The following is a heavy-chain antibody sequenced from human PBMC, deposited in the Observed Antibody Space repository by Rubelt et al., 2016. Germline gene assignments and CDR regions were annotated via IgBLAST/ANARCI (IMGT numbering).Heavy chain of an antibody. V-gene: IGHV4-39*01. CDR3: ARHQRGYSGCDY. D-gene: IGHD5-12*01. Sequence: GVEWIGSTQYSGSTYYNAVLKSRATISVDTSKNQFSLKLGSVTAADTAVYYCARHQRGYSGCDYWGQGNLVTVSS. J-gene: IGHJ4*02. CDR2: TQYSGST.